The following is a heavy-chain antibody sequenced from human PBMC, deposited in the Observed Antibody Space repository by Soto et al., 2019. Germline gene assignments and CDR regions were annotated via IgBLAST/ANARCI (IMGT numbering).Heavy chain of an antibody. V-gene: IGHV3-23*01. CDR1: GFTLSTYA. Sequence: GGSLRLSCAASGFTLSTYAMNWVRQAPGKGLEWVSAISGSGGGDTYYADSVKGRFTISRDNSKNMLYLQINSLRAEDTAVYYCAKDRTGSNYVSWSDPWGQGTLVSVPS. CDR3: AKDRTGSNYVSWSDP. D-gene: IGHD4-4*01. J-gene: IGHJ5*02. CDR2: ISGSGGGDT.